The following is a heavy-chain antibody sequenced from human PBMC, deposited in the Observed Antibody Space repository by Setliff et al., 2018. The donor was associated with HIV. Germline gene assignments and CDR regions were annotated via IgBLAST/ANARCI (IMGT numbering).Heavy chain of an antibody. D-gene: IGHD3-16*01. CDR3: ARLSAGPYSGGGYFYYMDV. CDR2: IYNSGST. V-gene: IGHV4-61*05. CDR1: GDSITSNSYY. Sequence: SETLSLTCTVSGDSITSNSYYWGWIRQSPGKGLEWIGDIYNSGSTNYNPSLKSRVTISLATSKNQFSLRLTSVTAADTAVYYCARLSAGPYSGGGYFYYMDVWGKGTTVTVSS. J-gene: IGHJ6*03.